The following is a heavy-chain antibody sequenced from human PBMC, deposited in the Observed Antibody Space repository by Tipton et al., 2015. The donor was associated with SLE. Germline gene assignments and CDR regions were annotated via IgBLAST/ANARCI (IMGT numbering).Heavy chain of an antibody. Sequence: GSLRLSCAASGFTFSTYEMNWVRQAPGKGLEWVANIKQDGSEKYYVDSVKGRFTISRDNSKNTLYLQMNSLRAEDTAVYYCARDGYCTNGVCSLGYWGQGTLVTVSS. J-gene: IGHJ4*02. CDR2: IKQDGSEK. V-gene: IGHV3-7*01. D-gene: IGHD2-8*01. CDR3: ARDGYCTNGVCSLGY. CDR1: GFTFSTYE.